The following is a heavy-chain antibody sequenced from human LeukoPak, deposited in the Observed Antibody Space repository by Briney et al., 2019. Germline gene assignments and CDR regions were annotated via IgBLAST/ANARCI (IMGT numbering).Heavy chain of an antibody. CDR3: ARDFQSDFPNWFDP. CDR2: ITGSGAST. Sequence: GGSLRLSCAGSGFTFSSYAMTWVRQAPGKGLEWVSAITGSGASTFYADSVKGRFIISRDNSKNTLYLQMNSLRAEDAAVYYCARDFQSDFPNWFDPWGQGALVTVSS. J-gene: IGHJ5*02. V-gene: IGHV3-23*01. D-gene: IGHD3-3*01. CDR1: GFTFSSYA.